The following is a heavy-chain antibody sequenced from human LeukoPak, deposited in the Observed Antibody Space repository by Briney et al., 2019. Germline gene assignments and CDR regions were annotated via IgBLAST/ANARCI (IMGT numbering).Heavy chain of an antibody. CDR1: GFIFSSAW. Sequence: GGSLRLSCAASGFIFSSAWMSWVRQAPGKGLEWIGHIKTKTDGETTDYAAPVKGRFTISRDNAKNSLYLQMNSLRAEDTAVYYCAREYCSSTSCPRYNWFDPWGQGTLVTVSS. V-gene: IGHV3-15*01. J-gene: IGHJ5*02. CDR2: IKTKTDGETT. CDR3: AREYCSSTSCPRYNWFDP. D-gene: IGHD2-2*01.